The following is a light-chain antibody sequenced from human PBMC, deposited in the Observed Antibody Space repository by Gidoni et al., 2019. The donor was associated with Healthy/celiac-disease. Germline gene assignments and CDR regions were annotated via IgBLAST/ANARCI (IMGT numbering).Light chain of an antibody. V-gene: IGLV1-44*01. CDR2: SNN. J-gene: IGLJ1*01. CDR3: AAWDDSLNGFYV. CDR1: RSNIGSNP. Sequence: QSVLTQPPSASGTPGQRVTIPCSGSRSNIGSNPVTWYQQLPGTAPKLLIYSNNQRPSGVPDRFSGSKSGTSASLAISGLQSEDEADYYCAAWDDSLNGFYVFGTGTKVTVL.